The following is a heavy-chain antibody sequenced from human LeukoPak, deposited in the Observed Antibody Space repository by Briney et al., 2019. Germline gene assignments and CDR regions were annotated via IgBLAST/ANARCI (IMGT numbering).Heavy chain of an antibody. J-gene: IGHJ5*02. CDR1: GFTLSNRW. Sequence: GGSLRLSCEASGFTLSNRWMTWVRQAPGKGLEWVATITQGGSDKFYVDSAKGRFTISGDNAKNSLYLQMNSLRAEDTAVYYCARDPFELWGQGTLVTVSS. CDR2: ITQGGSDK. CDR3: ARDPFEL. V-gene: IGHV3-7*01.